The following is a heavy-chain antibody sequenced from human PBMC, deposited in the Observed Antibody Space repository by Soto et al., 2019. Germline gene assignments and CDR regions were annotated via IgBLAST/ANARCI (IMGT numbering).Heavy chain of an antibody. V-gene: IGHV4-59*01. D-gene: IGHD3-10*01. CDR3: ARDLGVRGVIRGHDYYYGMDV. CDR2: IYHSGST. Sequence: SETLSLTCTVSGGSISTYYWSWIRQPPGKGLEWIGYIYHSGSTNYNPSLKSRVTISIDTSKNQFSLRLSSVTAADTAAYYCARDLGVRGVIRGHDYYYGMDVWGQGTTVTVSS. CDR1: GGSISTYY. J-gene: IGHJ6*02.